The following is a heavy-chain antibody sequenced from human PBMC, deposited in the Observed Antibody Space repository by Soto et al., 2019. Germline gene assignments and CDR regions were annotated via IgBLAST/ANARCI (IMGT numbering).Heavy chain of an antibody. D-gene: IGHD2-21*01. CDR1: GLPHSSFA. Sequence: GSLRLSCTASGLPHSSFAMMWVRQAPGKGLECVSGIYGSGRGIEYADSVKGRFTISRDNSKNTVYLQMTDLRADDTAVYYCAKDAVYNDGLWLMDHWGQGTQVTVSS. CDR3: AKDAVYNDGLWLMDH. V-gene: IGHV3-23*05. CDR2: IYGSGRGI. J-gene: IGHJ4*02.